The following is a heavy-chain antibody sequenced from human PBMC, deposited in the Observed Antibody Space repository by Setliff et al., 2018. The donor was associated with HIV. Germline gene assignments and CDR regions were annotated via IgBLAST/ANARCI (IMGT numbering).Heavy chain of an antibody. Sequence: ASVKVSCKASGYTFTGYYIHWVRQAPGQGLEWMGWIIPNSDDTNYAQKFQGRVTMTRDTSISTAYMEMSRLRSDDTAIYYCARAAGDWNTFDIWGQGTTVTVSS. CDR1: GYTFTGYY. J-gene: IGHJ3*02. D-gene: IGHD1-1*01. CDR3: ARAAGDWNTFDI. CDR2: IIPNSDDT. V-gene: IGHV1-2*02.